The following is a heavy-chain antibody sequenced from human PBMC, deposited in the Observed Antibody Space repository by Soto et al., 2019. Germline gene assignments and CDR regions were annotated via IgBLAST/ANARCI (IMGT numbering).Heavy chain of an antibody. CDR2: INGRSNYK. V-gene: IGHV3-21*02. D-gene: IGHD1-26*01. CDR3: VREDGVVGVSSAFDA. J-gene: IGHJ4*02. CDR1: GFTLTAYT. Sequence: EVQLVESGGGLVAPGGSLRLSCVASGFTLTAYTMNWVRQAPGTGLEWVSSINGRSNYKYYSDSVKGRFTISRDNTQNSLFLQMSGLGPEYTATYYCVREDGVVGVSSAFDAWGQGTLVTVSS.